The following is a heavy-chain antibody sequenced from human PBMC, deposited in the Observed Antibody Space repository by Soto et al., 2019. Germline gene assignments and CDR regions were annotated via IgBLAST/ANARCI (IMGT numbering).Heavy chain of an antibody. J-gene: IGHJ6*02. Sequence: GGSLRLSCAASGFTFSSYSMNWVRQAPGKGLEWVGRIKSKTNGGTTDYAAPVKGRFTISRDDSKNTLYLQMNSLKTEDTAVYYCTTDHAMIVVIGMDVWGQGTTVTVSS. V-gene: IGHV3-15*07. CDR2: IKSKTNGGTT. CDR3: TTDHAMIVVIGMDV. D-gene: IGHD3-22*01. CDR1: GFTFSSYS.